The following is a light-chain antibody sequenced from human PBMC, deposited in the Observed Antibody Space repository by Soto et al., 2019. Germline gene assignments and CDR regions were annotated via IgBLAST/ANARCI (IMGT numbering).Light chain of an antibody. J-gene: IGKJ4*01. CDR1: QAIGSW. Sequence: DIQMTQSPSSLSASVGDRVTITCRASQAIGSWLAWYQQKPGKAPTSLIYDASNLHIEVASRFSGSGSGTDFTLTISGVQPEDSATYYCQQYNSSPLPFGGGTMVEIK. CDR2: DAS. CDR3: QQYNSSPLP. V-gene: IGKV1D-16*01.